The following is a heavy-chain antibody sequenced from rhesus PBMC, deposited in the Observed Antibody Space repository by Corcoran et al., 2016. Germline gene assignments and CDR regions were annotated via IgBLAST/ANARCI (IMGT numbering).Heavy chain of an antibody. J-gene: IGHJ4*01. D-gene: IGHD7-45*01. CDR3: ATSLTGDRYFDY. CDR2: VAPEDGEA. CDR1: GYTFTDYY. Sequence: EVQLVQSGAEVKKPGASVKISCKASGYTFTDYYLHWVRQAPGKGLDWMGSVAPEDGEAIRAQQFQDRATITADTSTYTAYMELSSLRSEDTAVYYCATSLTGDRYFDYWGQGVLVTVSS. V-gene: IGHV1-111*02.